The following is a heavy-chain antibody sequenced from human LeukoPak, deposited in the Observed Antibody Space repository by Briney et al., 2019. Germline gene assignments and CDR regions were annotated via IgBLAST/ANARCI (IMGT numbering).Heavy chain of an antibody. Sequence: GASVKVSCKASGYTFTGYYMHWVRQAPGQGLEWMGWINPNSGGTNYAQKFQGRVTMTRDTSISTACMELSRLRSDDTAVYYCARYDDSSGYSLDYWGQGTLVTVSS. D-gene: IGHD3-22*01. CDR2: INPNSGGT. J-gene: IGHJ4*02. CDR3: ARYDDSSGYSLDY. V-gene: IGHV1-2*02. CDR1: GYTFTGYY.